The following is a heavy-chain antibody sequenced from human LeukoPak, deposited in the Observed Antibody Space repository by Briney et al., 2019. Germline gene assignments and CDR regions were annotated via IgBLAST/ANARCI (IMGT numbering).Heavy chain of an antibody. CDR3: ARPGCGGNCYYRMDV. CDR2: VSYDITRT. CDR1: GFTFSSYA. D-gene: IGHD2-21*01. V-gene: IGHV3-23*01. Sequence: PGGSLRLSCAASGFTFSSYAMTWVRQAPGKGLEWISAVSYDITRTFYADSVKGRFAISRDNSRNTLFLQMNSLRADDTAVYNCARPGCGGNCYYRMDVWGKGTTVTVSS. J-gene: IGHJ6*04.